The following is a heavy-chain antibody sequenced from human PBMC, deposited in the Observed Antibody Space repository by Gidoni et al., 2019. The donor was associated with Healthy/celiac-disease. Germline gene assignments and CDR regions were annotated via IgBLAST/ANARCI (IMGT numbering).Heavy chain of an antibody. J-gene: IGHJ4*02. CDR2: ISSSSSTI. D-gene: IGHD3-3*01. CDR1: GFTFSSYS. CDR3: ARESGHGGLPGDY. Sequence: EVQLVESGGGLVQPGGSLRLACAASGFTFSSYSMNWVRQAPGKGLEWVSYISSSSSTIYYADSVKGRFTISRDNAKNSLYLQRNSLRDEDTAVYYCARESGHGGLPGDYWGQGTLVTVSS. V-gene: IGHV3-48*02.